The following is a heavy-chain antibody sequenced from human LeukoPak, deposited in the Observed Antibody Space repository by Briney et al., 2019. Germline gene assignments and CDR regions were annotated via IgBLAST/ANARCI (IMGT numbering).Heavy chain of an antibody. J-gene: IGHJ4*02. V-gene: IGHV1-2*02. Sequence: ASVKVSCKASGYTFTGYYMHWVRQAPGQGLEWMGWINPNSGGTNYAQKFQGRVTMTRDTSISTAYMELSRLRSDDTAVYYCARFLSNFWSGYPGYWGQGTLVTVSS. CDR3: ARFLSNFWSGYPGY. CDR2: INPNSGGT. D-gene: IGHD3-3*01. CDR1: GYTFTGYY.